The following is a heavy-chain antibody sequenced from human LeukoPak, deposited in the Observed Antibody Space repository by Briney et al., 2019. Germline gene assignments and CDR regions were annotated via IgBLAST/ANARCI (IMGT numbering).Heavy chain of an antibody. J-gene: IGHJ4*02. CDR1: GYTFTSYD. Sequence: ASVKVSCKASGYTFTSYDINWVRQATGQGLEWMGWMNPNSGNTNYAQKLQGRVTMTTDTSTSTAYMELRSLRSDDTAVYYCARAPPTYYYDSSGSVDYWGQGTLVTVSS. CDR2: MNPNSGNT. V-gene: IGHV1-18*01. D-gene: IGHD3-22*01. CDR3: ARAPPTYYYDSSGSVDY.